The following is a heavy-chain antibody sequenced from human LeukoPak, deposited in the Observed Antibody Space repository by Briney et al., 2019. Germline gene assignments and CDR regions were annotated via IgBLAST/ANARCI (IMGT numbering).Heavy chain of an antibody. CDR2: MNPNSGNT. J-gene: IGHJ6*02. V-gene: IGHV1-8*02. Sequence: ASVKVSCKASGYTFTGYYIHWVRQATGQGLEWMGWMNPNSGNTGYAQKFQGRVTMTRNTSISTAYMELSSLRSEDTAVYYCARVSSGWYIFSRNYGMDVWGQGTTVTVSS. CDR3: ARVSSGWYIFSRNYGMDV. CDR1: GYTFTGYY. D-gene: IGHD6-19*01.